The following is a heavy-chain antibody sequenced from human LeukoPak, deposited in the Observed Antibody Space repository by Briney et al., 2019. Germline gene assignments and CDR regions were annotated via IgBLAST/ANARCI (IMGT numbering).Heavy chain of an antibody. V-gene: IGHV3-33*01. CDR3: TRYNNDHFDY. CDR1: GFTFGGYG. CDR2: IAYDGSRA. Sequence: GRSLRLSCAGSGFTFGGYGMHWFRQTPGKGLEWVAVIAYDGSRAFYADSVKGRFTISRDNSKNTMSVEMDDLRAEDTAVYYCTRYNNDHFDYWGQGTLVTVSS. J-gene: IGHJ4*02. D-gene: IGHD1-14*01.